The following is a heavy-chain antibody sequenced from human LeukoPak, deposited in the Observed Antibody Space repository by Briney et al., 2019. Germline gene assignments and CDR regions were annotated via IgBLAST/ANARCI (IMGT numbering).Heavy chain of an antibody. CDR2: INHSGST. D-gene: IGHD6-13*01. CDR3: ARGYSSSWYQVLHY. CDR1: GGSFSGYY. J-gene: IGHJ4*02. V-gene: IGHV4-34*01. Sequence: SETLSLTCAVYGGSFSGYYWSWIRQPPGKGREWMGEINHSGSTNYNPSLKSRVTISVDTSKHQFSLKLSAVTAADTAVYYCARGYSSSWYQVLHYWGQGTLVTVSS.